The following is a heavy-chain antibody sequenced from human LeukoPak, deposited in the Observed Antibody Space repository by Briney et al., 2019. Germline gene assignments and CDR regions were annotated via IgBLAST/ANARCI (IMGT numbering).Heavy chain of an antibody. CDR3: ARDRDGSGWSPQFDP. CDR1: GFTFSSYG. D-gene: IGHD6-19*01. J-gene: IGHJ5*02. V-gene: IGHV3-30*03. Sequence: GGSLRLSCAASGFTFSSYGMHWVRQAPGKGLEWVAVISYDGSNKYYADSVKGRFTISRDNSKNTLYLQMNSLRAEDTAVYYCARDRDGSGWSPQFDPWGQGTLVTVSS. CDR2: ISYDGSNK.